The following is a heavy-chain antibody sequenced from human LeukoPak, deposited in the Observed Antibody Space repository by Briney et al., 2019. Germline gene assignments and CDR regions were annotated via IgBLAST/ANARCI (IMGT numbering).Heavy chain of an antibody. CDR2: TYYSGST. Sequence: PQTLSLTCTVSGGSISSGDYYWSWIRQPPGKGLEWIGYTYYSGSTYYNPSLKSRVTISVDTSKNQFSLKLSSVTAADTAVYYCARARIMITFGGVIVIGAFDIWGQGTMVTVSS. J-gene: IGHJ3*02. D-gene: IGHD3-16*02. CDR3: ARARIMITFGGVIVIGAFDI. CDR1: GGSISSGDYY. V-gene: IGHV4-30-4*01.